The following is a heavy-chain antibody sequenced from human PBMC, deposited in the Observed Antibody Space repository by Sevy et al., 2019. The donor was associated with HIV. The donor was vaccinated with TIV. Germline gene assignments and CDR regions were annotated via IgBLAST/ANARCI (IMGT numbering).Heavy chain of an antibody. J-gene: IGHJ3*02. Sequence: GGSLRLSCAASGFTFSSYAMHWVRQAPGKGLEWVAVISYDGSNKYYADSVKGRFTISRDNSKNTLYLQMNSLRAEDTAVYYCAREAQGHDFWSGYYLGAFDIWGQGTMVTVSS. D-gene: IGHD3-3*01. CDR3: AREAQGHDFWSGYYLGAFDI. V-gene: IGHV3-30-3*01. CDR1: GFTFSSYA. CDR2: ISYDGSNK.